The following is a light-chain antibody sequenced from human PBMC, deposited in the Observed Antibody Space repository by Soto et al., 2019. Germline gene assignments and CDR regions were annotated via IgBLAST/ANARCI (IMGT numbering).Light chain of an antibody. Sequence: EIVMTQSPATLSVSPGERATLSCRASQSVSSNLAWYQQKPGQAPRLLIYGASTRANGIPARFSGSGSGTEFTCSISSLQSADFALYYCQQYNNWPWTFGQGTKVEIK. J-gene: IGKJ1*01. CDR2: GAS. CDR1: QSVSSN. V-gene: IGKV3-15*01. CDR3: QQYNNWPWT.